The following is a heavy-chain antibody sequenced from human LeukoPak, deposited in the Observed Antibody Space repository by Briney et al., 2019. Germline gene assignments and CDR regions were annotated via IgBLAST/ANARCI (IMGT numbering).Heavy chain of an antibody. D-gene: IGHD3-22*01. Sequence: GGSLRLSCEASGFTFSSYAMSWVRQAPGKGLEWVSDISGTGGRTYYADSVKGRFTISRDNSKNTVDLLMNSLRAEDTAIYYCARDVPYYYDSSGYYSPFDCWGQGTLVTVSS. J-gene: IGHJ4*02. CDR2: ISGTGGRT. CDR1: GFTFSSYA. CDR3: ARDVPYYYDSSGYYSPFDC. V-gene: IGHV3-23*01.